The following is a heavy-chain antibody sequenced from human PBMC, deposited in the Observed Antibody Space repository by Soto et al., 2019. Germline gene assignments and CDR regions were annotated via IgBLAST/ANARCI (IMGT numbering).Heavy chain of an antibody. CDR3: ARGSPVRANWNFDY. CDR1: GGYIKAYY. CDR2: VFYSGSI. Sequence: SETLSLTCLVSGGYIKAYYWNWIRQPPGKGLEWIGYVFYSGSINYNPSLRNRVTISADTSKNQFSLTLTSVTSADTAVYFCARGSPVRANWNFDYWGQGTQVTVSS. D-gene: IGHD1-20*01. V-gene: IGHV4-59*01. J-gene: IGHJ4*02.